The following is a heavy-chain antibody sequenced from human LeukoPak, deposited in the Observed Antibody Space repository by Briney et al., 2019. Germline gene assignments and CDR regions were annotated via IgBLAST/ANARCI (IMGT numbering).Heavy chain of an antibody. V-gene: IGHV3-73*01. CDR2: IRSKANSYAT. D-gene: IGHD3-22*01. CDR3: TRQTPDYYDSSVTPS. J-gene: IGHJ4*02. Sequence: PGGSLRLSCAASGFTFSGSAMHWVRQASGRGLEWVGRIRSKANSYATAYAASVKGRFTISRDDSKNTAYLQMNSLKTEDTAVYFCTRQTPDYYDSSVTPSWGQGTLVTVSS. CDR1: GFTFSGSA.